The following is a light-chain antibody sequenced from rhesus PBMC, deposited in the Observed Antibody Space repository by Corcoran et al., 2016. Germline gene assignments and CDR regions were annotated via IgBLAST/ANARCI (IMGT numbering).Light chain of an antibody. J-gene: IGKJ4*01. V-gene: IGKV3-42*01. CDR1: QSVSSS. CDR3: QQDYSWPLA. CDR2: GAS. Sequence: EIVMTQSPATLSLSPGERATISCRASQSVSSSLAWCPEQPGQAPKLPIYGASRRATGIPDRFSGRGSGTEVTLTIRRLEPEAVGVYYCQQDYSWPLAVGGGTKVELK.